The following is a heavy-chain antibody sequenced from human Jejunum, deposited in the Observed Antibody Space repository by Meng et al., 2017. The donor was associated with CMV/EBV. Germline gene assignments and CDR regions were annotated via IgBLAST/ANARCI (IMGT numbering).Heavy chain of an antibody. CDR1: GFRFDDHG. V-gene: IGHV3-20*04. Sequence: CVVSGFRFDDHGMSWVRQAPGKGLEWVSGINWNGGTTAYADSVKGRFTVSRDNAKNSLYLQMHSLRAEDTALYYCARDISFYGLDVWGQGTTVTVSS. J-gene: IGHJ6*02. CDR3: ARDISFYGLDV. CDR2: INWNGGTT.